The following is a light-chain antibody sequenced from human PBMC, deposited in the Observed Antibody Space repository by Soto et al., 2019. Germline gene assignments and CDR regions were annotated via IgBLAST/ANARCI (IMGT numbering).Light chain of an antibody. CDR1: SSDVGGYNY. Sequence: QSALTQPASVSGSPGQSITISCTGTSSDVGGYNYVSWYQQHPGKAPKLMIYDVSNRPSGVSNRFSGSKSGNTASLTISGLQAEDEADYYCSSYTSSSTLAVVXGGGTKLTVL. J-gene: IGLJ2*01. CDR2: DVS. CDR3: SSYTSSSTLAVV. V-gene: IGLV2-14*01.